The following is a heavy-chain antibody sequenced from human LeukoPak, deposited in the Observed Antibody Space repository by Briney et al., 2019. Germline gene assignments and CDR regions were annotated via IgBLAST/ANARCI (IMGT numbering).Heavy chain of an antibody. J-gene: IGHJ5*02. CDR2: ISAYNGNT. CDR3: ARGRVASSSGWYNWFDP. CDR1: GYTFTSYG. D-gene: IGHD6-19*01. V-gene: IGHV1-18*01. Sequence: ASVKVSCKASGYTFTSYGISWVRQAPGQGLEWMGWISAYNGNTNYAQKLQGRVTMTTDTSTSTAYMELRSLRSEDTAVYYCARGRVASSSGWYNWFDPWGQGTLVTVSS.